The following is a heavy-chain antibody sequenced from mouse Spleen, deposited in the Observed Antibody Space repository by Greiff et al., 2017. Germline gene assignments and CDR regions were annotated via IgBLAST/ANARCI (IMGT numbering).Heavy chain of an antibody. CDR1: GYTFTSYW. J-gene: IGHJ2*01. V-gene: IGHV1-87*01. Sequence: QVQLQQSGAELARPGASVKLSCKASGYTFTSYWMQWVKQRPGQGLEWIGAIYPGDGDTRYTQKFKGKATLTADKSSSTAYMQLSSLASEDSAVYYCARAIPRTYYFDYWGQGTTLTVSS. CDR2: IYPGDGDT. CDR3: ARAIPRTYYFDY. D-gene: IGHD5-1-1*01.